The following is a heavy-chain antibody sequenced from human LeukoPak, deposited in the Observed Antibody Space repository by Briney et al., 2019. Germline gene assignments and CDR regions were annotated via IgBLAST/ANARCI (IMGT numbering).Heavy chain of an antibody. Sequence: PGGSLRLSCAASGFTFSSYWMSWVRQAPGKGLEGVANIKQDGSEKYYVDSVKGRFTISRDNAKNSLYLQMNSLRAEDTAVYYCARSSFRGVLAYDYWGQGTLVTVSS. CDR1: GFTFSSYW. CDR3: ARSSFRGVLAYDY. CDR2: IKQDGSEK. V-gene: IGHV3-7*01. D-gene: IGHD3-10*01. J-gene: IGHJ4*02.